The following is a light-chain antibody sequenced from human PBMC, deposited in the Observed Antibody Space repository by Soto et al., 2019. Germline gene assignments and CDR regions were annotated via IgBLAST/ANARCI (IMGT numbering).Light chain of an antibody. CDR3: SSYAGSNNLV. CDR2: EVT. Sequence: QSALTQPPSASGSPGQSVTISCTGTSSDVGGYNYVSWYQQHPGKAPKLIIYEVTKWPSGVPDRFSGSKSGNTASLTVSGLQADDEADYYCSSYAGSNNLVFGTGTKVTVL. V-gene: IGLV2-8*01. J-gene: IGLJ1*01. CDR1: SSDVGGYNY.